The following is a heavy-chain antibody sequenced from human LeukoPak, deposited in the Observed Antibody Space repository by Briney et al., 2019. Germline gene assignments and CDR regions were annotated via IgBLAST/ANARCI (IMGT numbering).Heavy chain of an antibody. CDR3: ARCSGGSCYYFDY. Sequence: PGGSLRLSCAASGFTFSSYEMSWVRQAPGKGLEWVSYISSSGSTIYYADSVKGRFTISRDNAKNSLYLQMNSLRAEDTAVYYCARCSGGSCYYFDYWGQGTLVTVSS. D-gene: IGHD2-15*01. J-gene: IGHJ4*02. CDR1: GFTFSSYE. CDR2: ISSSGSTI. V-gene: IGHV3-48*03.